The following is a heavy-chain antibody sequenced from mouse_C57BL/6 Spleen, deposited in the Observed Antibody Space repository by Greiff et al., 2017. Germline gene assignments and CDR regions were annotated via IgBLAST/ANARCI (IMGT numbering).Heavy chain of an antibody. D-gene: IGHD2-4*01. Sequence: QVQLQQSGPELVKPGASVKISCKASGYAFSSSWMNWVKQRPGKGLEWIGRLYPGDGDTNYNGKFKGKATLTADKSSSTAYMQLSSLTSEYSAVYFCARNYDYDGHYYAMDYWGQGTSVTVSS. CDR3: ARNYDYDGHYYAMDY. V-gene: IGHV1-82*01. CDR1: GYAFSSSW. J-gene: IGHJ4*01. CDR2: LYPGDGDT.